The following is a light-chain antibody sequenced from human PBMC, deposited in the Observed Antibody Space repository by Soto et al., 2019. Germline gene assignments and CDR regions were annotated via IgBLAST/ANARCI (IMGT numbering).Light chain of an antibody. CDR2: EAS. CDR3: SSYEGSSTFVV. CDR1: SSDVGSYNL. J-gene: IGLJ2*01. V-gene: IGLV2-23*02. Sequence: QSALTQPASVSGSPGQSITISCTGTSSDVGSYNLVSWYQQHPGKAPRLMIFEASNRPSGVSNRFSGSKSGNTASLAISGLQAEDEANYYCSSYEGSSTFVVFGGGTKLTVL.